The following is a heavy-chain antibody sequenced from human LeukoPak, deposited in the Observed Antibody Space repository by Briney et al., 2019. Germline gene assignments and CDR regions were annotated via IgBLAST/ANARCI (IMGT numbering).Heavy chain of an antibody. V-gene: IGHV3-30*02. CDR1: GFTFSSYG. CDR3: TGNYYGSGSYADFDY. J-gene: IGHJ4*02. D-gene: IGHD3-10*01. Sequence: GGSLRLSCAASGFTFSSYGMHWVRQAPGKGLEWVAFIRYDGSNKYYADSVKGRFTISRDNSKNTLYLQMNSLRAEDTAVYYCTGNYYGSGSYADFDYWGQGTLVTVSS. CDR2: IRYDGSNK.